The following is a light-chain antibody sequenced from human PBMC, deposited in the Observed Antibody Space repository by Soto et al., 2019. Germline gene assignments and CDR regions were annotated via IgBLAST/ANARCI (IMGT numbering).Light chain of an antibody. CDR1: SSDVGSYNL. CDR2: EVS. Sequence: QSALTQPASVSGSPGQSITISCTGTSSDVGSYNLVSWYQQHPGKAPKLMIYEVSKRPSGVSNRFSGSKSCNTASLTISGLQAEDEADYYCCSYAGSSTNWVFGGGTKVTVL. J-gene: IGLJ3*02. V-gene: IGLV2-23*02. CDR3: CSYAGSSTNWV.